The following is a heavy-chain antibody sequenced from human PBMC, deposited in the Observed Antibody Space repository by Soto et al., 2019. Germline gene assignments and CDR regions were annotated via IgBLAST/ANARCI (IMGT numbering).Heavy chain of an antibody. J-gene: IGHJ3*02. Sequence: GGSLRLSCAASGFTVSSNYMSWVRQAPGKGLEWVGRIKGKTDGGTIDYAAPVRGRFTISRDDSKNTLYLEMNSLKTEDTAVYYCTLGLRAVRDAFDIWGQGTMVTVSS. CDR3: TLGLRAVRDAFDI. V-gene: IGHV3-15*05. CDR2: IKGKTDGGTI. D-gene: IGHD3-10*01. CDR1: GFTVSSNY.